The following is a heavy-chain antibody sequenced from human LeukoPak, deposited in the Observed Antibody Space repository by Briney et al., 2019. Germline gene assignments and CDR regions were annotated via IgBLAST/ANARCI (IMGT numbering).Heavy chain of an antibody. CDR1: GFTLSSYG. V-gene: IGHV3-30*18. D-gene: IGHD6-19*01. CDR3: AKDQAVAGSGYTDY. J-gene: IGHJ4*02. CDR2: ISYDGSNK. Sequence: PPGGSLRLSCAASGFTLSSYGMHWVRQAPGKGLGWVAVISYDGSNKYYADSVKGRFTISRDNSKNTLYLQTNSLRAEDTAVYYCAKDQAVAGSGYTDYWGQGTLVTVSS.